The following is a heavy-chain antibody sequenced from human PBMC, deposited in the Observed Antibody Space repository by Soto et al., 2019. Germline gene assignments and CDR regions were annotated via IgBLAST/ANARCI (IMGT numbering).Heavy chain of an antibody. Sequence: TSETLSLTCTVSGGSISSYYWSWIRQPPGKGLEWIGYIYYSGSTNYNPSLKSRVTISVDTSKNQFSLKLSSVTAADTAVYYCARGEYYDSSGLDYWGQGTLVTVS. CDR1: GGSISSYY. J-gene: IGHJ4*02. D-gene: IGHD3-22*01. V-gene: IGHV4-59*01. CDR3: ARGEYYDSSGLDY. CDR2: IYYSGST.